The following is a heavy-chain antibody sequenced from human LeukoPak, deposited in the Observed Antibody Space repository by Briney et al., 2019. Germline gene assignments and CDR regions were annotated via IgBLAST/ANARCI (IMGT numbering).Heavy chain of an antibody. V-gene: IGHV4-59*08. Sequence: TSETLSLTCTVSGGSISSYYWSWIRQPPGKGLEWIGYIYYSGSTNYNPSLKSRVTISVDTSKNQFSLKLSSVTAADTAVYYCASSGYHDYYYYGMDVWGQGTTVTDPS. CDR2: IYYSGST. CDR1: GGSISSYY. J-gene: IGHJ6*02. D-gene: IGHD6-13*01. CDR3: ASSGYHDYYYYGMDV.